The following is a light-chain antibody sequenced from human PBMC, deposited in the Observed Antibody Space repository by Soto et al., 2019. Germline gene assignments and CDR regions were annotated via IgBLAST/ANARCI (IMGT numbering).Light chain of an antibody. J-gene: IGLJ1*01. Sequence: QSALTQPASVSGSPGQSITISCTGTSSDVGGHDYVSWYQQHPDKAPKLMIYDVSNRPSGVSNRFSGSKSGNTASLTISGLQAEDEADYYCSSYTSSSTYVFGTGTKVTVL. V-gene: IGLV2-14*01. CDR2: DVS. CDR3: SSYTSSSTYV. CDR1: SSDVGGHDY.